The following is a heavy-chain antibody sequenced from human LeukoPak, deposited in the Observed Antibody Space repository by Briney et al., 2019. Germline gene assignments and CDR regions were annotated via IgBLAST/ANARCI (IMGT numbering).Heavy chain of an antibody. Sequence: SQTLSLTCAISGDSVSSNSAAWNCIRQSPSRGLEWLGRTYYRSKWYNDYVVSVKSRITINPDTSKKQFSLQLNSVTPEDTAVYYCARALTYYYDSSGYYPFDYWGQGTLVTVSS. J-gene: IGHJ4*02. CDR1: GDSVSSNSAA. D-gene: IGHD3-22*01. CDR3: ARALTYYYDSSGYYPFDY. V-gene: IGHV6-1*01. CDR2: TYYRSKWYN.